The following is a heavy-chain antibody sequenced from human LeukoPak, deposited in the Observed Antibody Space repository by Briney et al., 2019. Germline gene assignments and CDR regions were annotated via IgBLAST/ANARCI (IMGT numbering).Heavy chain of an antibody. Sequence: GGSLRLSCAASGFTFSSYSMNWVRQAPGKGLEWVSYISSSSSTIYYADSVKGRFTISRDNAKNSLYLQMNSLRAEDTAVYYCARDTAAKPVNYFDYWGQGTLVTVSS. J-gene: IGHJ4*02. CDR1: GFTFSSYS. D-gene: IGHD1-14*01. V-gene: IGHV3-48*04. CDR3: ARDTAAKPVNYFDY. CDR2: ISSSSSTI.